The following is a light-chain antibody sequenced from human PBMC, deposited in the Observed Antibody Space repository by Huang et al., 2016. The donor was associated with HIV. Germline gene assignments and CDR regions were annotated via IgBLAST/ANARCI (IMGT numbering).Light chain of an antibody. CDR1: QSVGSN. J-gene: IGKJ4*01. Sequence: EIVLTQSPATLSVSPGERATLSCRASQSVGSNFAWHQHIPGQPPRLLIYGASTRATGIPARFSGSGSETEFTLTISSLQSEDFAVYYCQQYNNWPLTFGGGTKVEIK. CDR3: QQYNNWPLT. V-gene: IGKV3-15*01. CDR2: GAS.